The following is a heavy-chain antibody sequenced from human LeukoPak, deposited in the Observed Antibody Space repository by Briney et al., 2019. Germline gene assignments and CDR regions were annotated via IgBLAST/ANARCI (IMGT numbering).Heavy chain of an antibody. CDR1: GGTFSSYA. CDR3: ARGQGSSWYGSYYYYMDV. CDR2: IIPIFGTA. V-gene: IGHV1-69*13. Sequence: ASVKVSCKASGGTFSSYAISWVRQAPGQGLEWMGGIIPIFGTANYAQKFQGRVTITADESTSTAYMELSSLRSEDTAVYYCARGQGSSWYGSYYYYMDVWGKGTTVTVSS. D-gene: IGHD6-13*01. J-gene: IGHJ6*03.